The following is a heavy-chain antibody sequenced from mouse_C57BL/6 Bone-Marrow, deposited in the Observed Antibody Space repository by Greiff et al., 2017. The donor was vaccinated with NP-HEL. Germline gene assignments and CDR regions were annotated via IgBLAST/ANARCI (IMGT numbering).Heavy chain of an antibody. CDR3: ASMVREIFAY. D-gene: IGHD2-2*01. Sequence: VQLQQSGAELVRPGASVKLSCKASGYTFTDYYINWVKQRPGQGLEWIARIYPGSGNTYYNQKFKGKATLTAEKYSSTAYMQLSSLTSEDTAVYFGASMVREIFAYWGQGTLVTVSA. V-gene: IGHV1-76*01. CDR1: GYTFTDYY. J-gene: IGHJ3*01. CDR2: IYPGSGNT.